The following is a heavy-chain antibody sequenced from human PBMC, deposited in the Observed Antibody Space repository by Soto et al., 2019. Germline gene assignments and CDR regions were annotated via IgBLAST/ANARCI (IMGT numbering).Heavy chain of an antibody. Sequence: ASVKVSCKASGCTFSSYAISWVRQAPGQGLEWMGWISAYNGKTNYAQKLQGRVTITTDTSTSTAYMELRSLRSDDTAVYYCARTNRYCSSTSCSSFDYWGQGTLVNVSS. CDR2: ISAYNGKT. D-gene: IGHD2-2*01. CDR3: ARTNRYCSSTSCSSFDY. CDR1: GCTFSSYA. V-gene: IGHV1-18*01. J-gene: IGHJ4*02.